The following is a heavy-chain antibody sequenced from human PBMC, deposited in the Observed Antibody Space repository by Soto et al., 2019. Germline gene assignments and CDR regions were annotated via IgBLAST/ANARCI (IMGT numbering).Heavy chain of an antibody. CDR3: AASDALSTIFGVVREGVFWVDP. CDR2: IIPIFGTA. Sequence: QVQLVQSGAEVKKPGSSVKVSCKASGGTFSSYAISWVRQAPGQGLEWMGGIIPIFGTANYAQKFQGRVTSTADKSASTAYMELSSLRSEDTAVYYCAASDALSTIFGVVREGVFWVDPWGQGTLLTVSS. D-gene: IGHD3-3*01. CDR1: GGTFSSYA. J-gene: IGHJ5*02. V-gene: IGHV1-69*06.